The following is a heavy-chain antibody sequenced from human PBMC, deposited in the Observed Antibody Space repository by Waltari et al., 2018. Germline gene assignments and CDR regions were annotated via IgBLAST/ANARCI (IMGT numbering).Heavy chain of an antibody. CDR1: GYSISSGYY. J-gene: IGHJ4*02. CDR2: IYHSGST. V-gene: IGHV4-38-2*02. CDR3: ARGPEADSNYFLGGLIADY. D-gene: IGHD4-4*01. Sequence: QVQLQESGPGLVKPSETLSLTCTVSGYSISSGYYWGWIRQPPGKGLEWIGSIYHSGSTYYNPSLKSRVTISVDTAKNQFSLKLSSLRSEDTAVYYCARGPEADSNYFLGGLIADYWGQGTLVTVSS.